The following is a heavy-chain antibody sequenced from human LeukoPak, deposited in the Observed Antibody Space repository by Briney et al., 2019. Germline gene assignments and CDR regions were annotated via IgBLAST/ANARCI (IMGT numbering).Heavy chain of an antibody. J-gene: IGHJ4*02. CDR2: ISSSGSTI. V-gene: IGHV3-11*01. Sequence: GGSLRLSCAASGFTFSDYYMSWIRQAPGKGLEWVSYISSSGSTIYHADSVKGRFTISRDNAKNSLYLQMNSLRAEDTAVYYCASPDSVAGHNFDYWGQGTLVTVSS. CDR1: GFTFSDYY. D-gene: IGHD6-19*01. CDR3: ASPDSVAGHNFDY.